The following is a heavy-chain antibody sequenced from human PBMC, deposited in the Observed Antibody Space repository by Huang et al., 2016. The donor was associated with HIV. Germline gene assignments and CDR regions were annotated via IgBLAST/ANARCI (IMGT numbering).Heavy chain of an antibody. D-gene: IGHD2-21*01. CDR2: LAPEHGET. J-gene: IGHJ3*02. CDR3: AAGYDTYYDI. V-gene: IGHV1-24*01. CDR1: GYTLTELS. Sequence: QVQLVQSGAEVKKPGASVKVSCKVSGYTLTELSIHWVRQAPGKGLEWMGSLAPEHGETIYAQNVQGRVTMTEDTSTDTAYMELHSLRPEDTAVYYCAAGYDTYYDIWGQGTMVIASS.